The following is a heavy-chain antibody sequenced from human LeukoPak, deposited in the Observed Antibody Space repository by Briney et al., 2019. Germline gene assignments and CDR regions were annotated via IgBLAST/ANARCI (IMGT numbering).Heavy chain of an antibody. CDR3: ARGRNGEGLVVVTIQYYFDY. CDR1: GGSISSWDYY. J-gene: IGHJ4*02. D-gene: IGHD3-22*01. Sequence: PSQTLSLTCTVSGGSISSWDYYWSWIRQPPGKGLEWIGYIHSSGSTYYNPSLKSRVTISVDTSKNQFSLRLSSVTAADTAVYYCARGRNGEGLVVVTIQYYFDYWGQGTLVTVSS. CDR2: IHSSGST. V-gene: IGHV4-30-4*01.